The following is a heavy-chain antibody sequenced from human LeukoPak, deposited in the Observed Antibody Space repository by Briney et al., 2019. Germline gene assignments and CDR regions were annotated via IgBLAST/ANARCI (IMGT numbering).Heavy chain of an antibody. V-gene: IGHV4-59*01. CDR1: GGSISSYY. D-gene: IGHD3-10*01. J-gene: IGHJ3*02. CDR3: AREDFEGSGTPSGAFDI. CDR2: IYYSGST. Sequence: SETLSLTCTVSGGSISSYYWSWIRQPPGKGLEWIGYIYYSGSTNYNPSLKSRVTISVDTSKNQFSLKLSSVTAADTAVYYCAREDFEGSGTPSGAFDIWGQGTIVTVSS.